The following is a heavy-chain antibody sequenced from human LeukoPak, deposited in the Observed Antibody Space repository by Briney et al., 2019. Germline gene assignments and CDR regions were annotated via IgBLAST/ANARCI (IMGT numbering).Heavy chain of an antibody. Sequence: SVKVSCKASGGTFSSYAISWVRQAPGQGLEWMGRIIPILGIANYAQKFQGRVTITADESTSTAYMELSSLRSEDTAVYYCARGETYRKLDYWGQGTLVTVSS. D-gene: IGHD3-16*01. CDR3: ARGETYRKLDY. CDR2: IIPILGIA. CDR1: GGTFSSYA. V-gene: IGHV1-69*04. J-gene: IGHJ4*02.